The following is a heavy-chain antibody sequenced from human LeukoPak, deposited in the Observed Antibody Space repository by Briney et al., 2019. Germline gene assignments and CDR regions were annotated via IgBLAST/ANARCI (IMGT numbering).Heavy chain of an antibody. CDR1: GVSISSSNSY. CDR2: TYYSGNT. J-gene: IGHJ4*02. V-gene: IGHV4-39*01. Sequence: PSETLSLTCTVSGVSISSSNSYWGWIRQPPGKGLEWIGSTYYSGNTYYNASLKSQVSISIDTSKNRFSLKLTSVTAADTAVYYCASESYYYGSGSYSFDYWGQGTLVTVSS. CDR3: ASESYYYGSGSYSFDY. D-gene: IGHD3-10*01.